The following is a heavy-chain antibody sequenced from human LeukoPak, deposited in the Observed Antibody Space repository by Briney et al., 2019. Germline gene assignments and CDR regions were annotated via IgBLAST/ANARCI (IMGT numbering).Heavy chain of an antibody. CDR3: ARQISENKDY. Sequence: RSETLSLSCSVSGVSISGSYWIWIRQPPGRGLEWIASIFYREGFSYGGTSFYNPSLESRATISVDTSNNAFSLKLTSVTAADTAVYYCARQISENKDYWGQGTLVTVSS. D-gene: IGHD1/OR15-1a*01. CDR2: IFYREGFSYGGTS. CDR1: GVSISGSY. J-gene: IGHJ4*02. V-gene: IGHV4-59*05.